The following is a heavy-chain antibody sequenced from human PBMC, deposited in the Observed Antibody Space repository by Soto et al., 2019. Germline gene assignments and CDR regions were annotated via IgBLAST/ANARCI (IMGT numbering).Heavy chain of an antibody. CDR1: GGTFSSYA. CDR2: IIPIFGTG. J-gene: IGHJ6*02. CDR3: ARNPMTTVTTIYYYGMDV. D-gene: IGHD4-17*01. V-gene: IGHV1-69*12. Sequence: QVQLVQSGAEVKKPGSSVKVSCKASGGTFSSYAISWVRQAPGQGLEWMGGIIPIFGTGNYAQKFQGRVTITADESTSTAYMELSSLRSEDTAVYYCARNPMTTVTTIYYYGMDVWGQGTTVTVSS.